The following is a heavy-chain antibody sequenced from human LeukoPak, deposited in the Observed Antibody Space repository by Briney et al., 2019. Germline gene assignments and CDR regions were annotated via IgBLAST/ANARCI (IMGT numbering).Heavy chain of an antibody. CDR3: AKDPSRTSWRFDY. CDR2: IRYDGSNK. CDR1: GSTFSSYG. V-gene: IGHV3-30*02. Sequence: GGSLRLSCAASGSTFSSYGMHWVRQAPGKGLEWVAFIRYDGSNKYYADSVKGRFTISRDNSKNTLYLQMNSLRAEDTAVYYCAKDPSRTSWRFDYWGQGTLVTVSS. D-gene: IGHD2-2*01. J-gene: IGHJ4*02.